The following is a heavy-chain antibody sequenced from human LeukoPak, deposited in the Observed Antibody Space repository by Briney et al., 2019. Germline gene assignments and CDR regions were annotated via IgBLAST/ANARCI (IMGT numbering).Heavy chain of an antibody. CDR3: SRERTPKPYYGSGTYYRYFDL. Sequence: HPGGSLRLSCAASGFTFSSYAMSWVRQAPGKGLEWVSAISGSGGSTYYADSVKGRFTLSRDKAKKSLFLQMNSLRPEDTAVYYWSRERTPKPYYGSGTYYRYFDLWGQGTLVTVSS. CDR2: ISGSGGST. D-gene: IGHD3-10*01. V-gene: IGHV3-23*01. J-gene: IGHJ4*02. CDR1: GFTFSSYA.